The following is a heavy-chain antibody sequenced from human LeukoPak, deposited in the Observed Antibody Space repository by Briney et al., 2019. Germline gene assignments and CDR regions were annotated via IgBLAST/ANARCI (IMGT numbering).Heavy chain of an antibody. CDR1: GFTFSSYA. CDR2: ISGSGGST. D-gene: IGHD3-10*01. J-gene: IGHJ4*02. Sequence: QTGGSLRLSCAASGFTFSSYAMSWVRQAPGKGLEWVSAISGSGGSTYYADSVKGRFTISRDNSKNTLYLQMNSLRAEDTAVYYCAKVLPMRYYYGSGSSDPPYYFDYWGQGTLVTVSS. CDR3: AKVLPMRYYYGSGSSDPPYYFDY. V-gene: IGHV3-23*01.